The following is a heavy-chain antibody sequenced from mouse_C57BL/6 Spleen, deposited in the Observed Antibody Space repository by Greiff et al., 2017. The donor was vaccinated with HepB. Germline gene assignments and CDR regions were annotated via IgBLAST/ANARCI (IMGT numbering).Heavy chain of an antibody. CDR2: INPNNGGT. CDR1: GYTFTDYN. CDR3: ARDNYGLDY. D-gene: IGHD1-2*01. J-gene: IGHJ2*01. V-gene: IGHV1-18*01. Sequence: VQLKESGPELVKPGASVKIPCKASGYTFTDYNMDWVKQSHGKSLEWIGDINPNNGGTIYNQKFKGKATLTVDKSSSTAYMELRSLTSEDTAVYYCARDNYGLDYWGQGTTLTVSS.